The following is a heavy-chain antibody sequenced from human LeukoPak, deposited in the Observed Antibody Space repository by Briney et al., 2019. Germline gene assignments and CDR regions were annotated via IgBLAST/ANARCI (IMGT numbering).Heavy chain of an antibody. V-gene: IGHV4-31*03. CDR2: IYYSGST. J-gene: IGHJ4*02. CDR3: ARSEEYCSSTSCPFDY. Sequence: SETLSLTCTVSGGSISSGGYYWSWIRQHPGKGLEWIGYIYYSGSTYYNPSLKSRVTISVDTSKNQFSLKLGSVTAADTAVYYCARSEEYCSSTSCPFDYWGQGTLVTVSS. D-gene: IGHD2-2*01. CDR1: GGSISSGGYY.